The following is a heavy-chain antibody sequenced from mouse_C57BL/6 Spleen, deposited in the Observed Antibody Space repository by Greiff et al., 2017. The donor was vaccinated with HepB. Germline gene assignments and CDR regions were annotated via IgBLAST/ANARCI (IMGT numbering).Heavy chain of an antibody. J-gene: IGHJ4*01. D-gene: IGHD2-1*01. CDR2: IYPGDGDT. CDR3: ARDRYGNFYAMDY. V-gene: IGHV1-82*01. CDR1: GYAFSSSW. Sequence: VQLQQSGPELVKPGASVKISCKASGYAFSSSWMNWVKQRPGKGLEWIGRIYPGDGDTNYNGKFKGKATLTADKSSSTAYMQLSSLTSEDSAVYFCARDRYGNFYAMDYWGQGTSVTVSS.